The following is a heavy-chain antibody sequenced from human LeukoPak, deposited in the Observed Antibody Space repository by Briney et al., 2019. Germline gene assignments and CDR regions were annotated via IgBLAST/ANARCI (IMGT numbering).Heavy chain of an antibody. CDR1: GFTFSSYG. V-gene: IGHV3-30*18. CDR2: ISNDGSNK. J-gene: IGHJ6*02. CDR3: AKDRPAATTVTFYYYYGMDV. Sequence: GGSLRLSCAASGFTFSSYGMHWVRQVPGKGLEWVAAISNDGSNKYYADSVKDRFAISRDNSKNTLYLQMNGLRAEGTAVYYCAKDRPAATTVTFYYYYGMDVWGHGTTVTVSS. D-gene: IGHD4-17*01.